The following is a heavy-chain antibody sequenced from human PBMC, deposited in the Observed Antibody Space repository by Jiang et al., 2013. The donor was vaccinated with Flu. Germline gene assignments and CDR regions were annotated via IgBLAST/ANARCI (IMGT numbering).Heavy chain of an antibody. V-gene: IGHV1-2*04. CDR1: GYTFTGYY. J-gene: IGHJ4*02. D-gene: IGHD6-19*01. Sequence: EVKKPGASVKVSCKASGYTFTGYYMHWVRQAPGQGLEWMGWINPNSGGTNYAQKFQGWVTMTRDTSISTAYMELSRLRSDDTAVYYCARDYKGGGWPWTISRHHYFDYWGQGTLVTVSS. CDR3: ARDYKGGGWPWTISRHHYFDY. CDR2: INPNSGGT.